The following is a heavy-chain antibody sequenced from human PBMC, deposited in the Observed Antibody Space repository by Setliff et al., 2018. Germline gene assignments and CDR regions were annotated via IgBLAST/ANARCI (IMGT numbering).Heavy chain of an antibody. D-gene: IGHD3-22*01. CDR2: ISSSSSYI. CDR1: GFTFSSYS. V-gene: IGHV3-21*06. Sequence: GSLRLSCAASGFTFSSYSMNWVRQAPGKGLEWVSSISSSSSYIYYADSVKGRFTISRDNAKNSLYLQMNSLRAEDTAVYYCAREKHYDSSGYYYAFDIWGQGTKVTVS. J-gene: IGHJ3*02. CDR3: AREKHYDSSGYYYAFDI.